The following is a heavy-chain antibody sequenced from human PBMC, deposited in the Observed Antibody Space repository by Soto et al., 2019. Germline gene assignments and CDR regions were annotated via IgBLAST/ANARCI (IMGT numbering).Heavy chain of an antibody. Sequence: EVQLVESGGGLVKPGGSLRLSCAASGFTFSSYSMNWVRQAPGKGLEWVSSISSSSSYIYYADSVKGRFTISRDNAKNSLYLQMNSLRAEDTAVYYCAGPNHLVALSDAFDIWGQGTMVTASS. D-gene: IGHD2-8*02. CDR1: GFTFSSYS. CDR3: AGPNHLVALSDAFDI. V-gene: IGHV3-21*01. J-gene: IGHJ3*02. CDR2: ISSSSSYI.